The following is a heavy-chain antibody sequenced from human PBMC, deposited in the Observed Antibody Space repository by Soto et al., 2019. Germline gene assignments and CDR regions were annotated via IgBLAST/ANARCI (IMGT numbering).Heavy chain of an antibody. Sequence: ESLKICCKGSGYNFAGYWLAWVRQMPGRGLELMGIIYPSDSDTRYRPSFQGQVTISADKSISSAYLQWSSLRASDTAMYYCAGGGVSTRNPDYRGHGTPVTVST. V-gene: IGHV5-51*01. CDR1: GYNFAGYW. CDR2: IYPSDSDT. D-gene: IGHD3-3*01. J-gene: IGHJ4*01. CDR3: AGGGVSTRNPDY.